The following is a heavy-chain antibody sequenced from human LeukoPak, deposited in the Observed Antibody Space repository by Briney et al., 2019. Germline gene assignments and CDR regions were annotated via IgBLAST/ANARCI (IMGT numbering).Heavy chain of an antibody. V-gene: IGHV4-4*02. CDR2: IHHEGST. J-gene: IGHJ4*02. D-gene: IGHD6-19*01. CDR1: GGSISSSIR. CDR3: TAQGGWYIDY. Sequence: SGTLSLTCGVSGGSISSSIRWSWVRQPPGKGLEWIGEIHHEGSTKYSPSLKGRVTISVDKSKNQFSLKLNSMTAADTAVYYCTAQGGWYIDYWGQGTLVTVSS.